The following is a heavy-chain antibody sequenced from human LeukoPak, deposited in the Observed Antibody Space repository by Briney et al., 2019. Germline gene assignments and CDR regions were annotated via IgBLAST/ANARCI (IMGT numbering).Heavy chain of an antibody. V-gene: IGHV3-23*01. CDR1: GFTFSSYA. CDR2: ISGSGGST. Sequence: GGSLRLSCAASGFTFSSYAMSWVRQAPGKGLEWVSAISGSGGSTYYADSVKGRFTISRDNSKNTLYLQMNSLRAEDTAVYYCAKSTAAIVVVPTATNWGQGTLVTVSS. CDR3: AKSTAAIVVVPTATN. D-gene: IGHD2-2*01. J-gene: IGHJ4*02.